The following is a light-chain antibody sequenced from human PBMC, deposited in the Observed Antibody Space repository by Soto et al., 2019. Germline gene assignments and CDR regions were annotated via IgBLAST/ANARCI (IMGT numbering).Light chain of an antibody. CDR1: QSINSY. V-gene: IGKV1-39*01. CDR2: AAS. J-gene: IGKJ5*01. CDR3: QQSYSTLPIT. Sequence: DIQMTQSPSSLSASIGTRVTITCRASQSINSYLNWYQQKPGKAPNLLIYAASSLQSGVPPRFSGSGSGTDFTLTISNLQPEDFATYYCQQSYSTLPITFGQGTRLEI.